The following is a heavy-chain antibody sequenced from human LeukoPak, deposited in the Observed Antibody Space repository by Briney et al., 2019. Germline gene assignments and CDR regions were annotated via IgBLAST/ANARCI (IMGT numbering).Heavy chain of an antibody. Sequence: PSETLSLTCAVYGGSFSGYYWSWIRQPPGKGLEWSGEINHSGSTNYNPSLKSRVTISVDTSKNQFSLKLSSVTAADTAVYYCASASYCGGDCYSDYWGQGTLVTVSS. CDR3: ASASYCGGDCYSDY. V-gene: IGHV4-34*01. CDR1: GGSFSGYY. J-gene: IGHJ4*02. CDR2: INHSGST. D-gene: IGHD2-21*02.